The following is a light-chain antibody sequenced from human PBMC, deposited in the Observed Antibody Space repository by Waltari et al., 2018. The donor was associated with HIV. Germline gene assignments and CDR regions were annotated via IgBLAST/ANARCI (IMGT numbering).Light chain of an antibody. V-gene: IGLV3-25*03. CDR2: KDS. CDR3: QSADSSNTYV. Sequence: SYELTQPPSVSVSPGQTARITCSGDALPTKYVYWYQQRPGQAPVLVIYKDSERPSGIPERFSGSSSGTTVTLTISGVQAEDEADYYCQSADSSNTYVFGTGTKVTVL. J-gene: IGLJ1*01. CDR1: ALPTKY.